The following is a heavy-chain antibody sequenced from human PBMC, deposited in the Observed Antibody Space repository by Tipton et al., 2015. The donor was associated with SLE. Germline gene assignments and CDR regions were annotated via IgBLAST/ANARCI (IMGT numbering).Heavy chain of an antibody. V-gene: IGHV4-38-2*01. D-gene: IGHD3-22*01. J-gene: IGHJ4*02. Sequence: TLSLTCAVSGYSISSGYYWGWIRQPPGKGLEWIGSIYHSGSTYYNPSLKSRVTISVDTSKNQFSLKLSSVTAADTAVYYCARGVRGSSGYIDYWGQGTLVTVSS. CDR1: GYSISSGYY. CDR2: IYHSGST. CDR3: ARGVRGSSGYIDY.